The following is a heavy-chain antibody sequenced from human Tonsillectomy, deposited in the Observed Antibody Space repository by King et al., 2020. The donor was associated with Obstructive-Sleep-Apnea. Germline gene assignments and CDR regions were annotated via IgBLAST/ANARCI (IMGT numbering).Heavy chain of an antibody. Sequence: VQLQESGPGLVKPSQTLSLTCTVSGGSISSGDYYWSWIPQPPGKGLEYIGYIYYSGSTYYNPSLKSRLTISVDTSKNHFSLKLSSVTAADTAVYYCARSHPEQLWATFDYWGQGTLVTVSS. CDR3: ARSHPEQLWATFDY. CDR1: GGSISSGDYY. D-gene: IGHD5-18*01. J-gene: IGHJ4*02. V-gene: IGHV4-30-4*01. CDR2: IYYSGST.